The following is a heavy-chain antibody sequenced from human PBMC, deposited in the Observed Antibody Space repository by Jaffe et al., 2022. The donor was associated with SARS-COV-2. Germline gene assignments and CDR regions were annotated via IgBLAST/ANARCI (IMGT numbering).Heavy chain of an antibody. Sequence: EVHLVESGGGLGQPGGSLRLSCAASGFSFRDYSMNWVRQASGKGLEWIAHINKYDNTTYYSDSVRGRFTISRDNARNSLFLQMNSLRGEDTAVYYCARGFYRTYSDGGGDYLVFDHWGRGSLVTVSS. J-gene: IGHJ5*02. CDR3: ARGFYRTYSDGGGDYLVFDH. V-gene: IGHV3-48*04. CDR1: GFSFRDYS. D-gene: IGHD2-21*01. CDR2: INKYDNTT.